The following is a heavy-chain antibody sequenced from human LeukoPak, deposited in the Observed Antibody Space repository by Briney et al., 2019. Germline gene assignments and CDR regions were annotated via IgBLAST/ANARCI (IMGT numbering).Heavy chain of an antibody. Sequence: SETLSLTCTVSGGSIKSHFWSWVRQPPGKRLEWIGYIFHSGSTNYNPSLKSRVTISVDTSKNQFSLRLTSVTAADTAVYYCVRTDPWDLTYYFDYWGQGTLVTVSS. V-gene: IGHV4-59*11. CDR3: VRTDPWDLTYYFDY. CDR1: GGSIKSHF. D-gene: IGHD1-26*01. J-gene: IGHJ4*02. CDR2: IFHSGST.